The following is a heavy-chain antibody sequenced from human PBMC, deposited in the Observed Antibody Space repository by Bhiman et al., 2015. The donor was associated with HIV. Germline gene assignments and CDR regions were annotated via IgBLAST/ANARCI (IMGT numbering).Heavy chain of an antibody. J-gene: IGHJ4*02. CDR3: ARDMGDGDPYYFDY. D-gene: IGHD4-17*01. Sequence: QVQLVESWGEAWSSRGRSLRLSCAASGFTFSSYAMHWVRQAPGKGLEWVAVISYDGSNKYYAGSVKGRFTISRDNSENTLYLQMNSLRAEDTAVYYCARDMGDGDPYYFDYWGQGTLVTVSS. CDR2: ISYDGSNK. V-gene: IGHV3-30*04. CDR1: GFTFSSYA.